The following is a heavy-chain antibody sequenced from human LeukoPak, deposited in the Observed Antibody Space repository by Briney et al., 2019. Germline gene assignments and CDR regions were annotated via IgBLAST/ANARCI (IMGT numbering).Heavy chain of an antibody. V-gene: IGHV3-23*01. J-gene: IGHJ3*02. D-gene: IGHD6-13*01. CDR1: GGSFSGYY. Sequence: ETLSLTCAVYGGSFSGYYWSWVCQAPGKGLEWVSAISGSGGSTYYADSVKGRFTISRDNSKNTLYLQMNSLRAEDTAVYYCAKDRSIPAGDDAFDIWGQGTMVTVSS. CDR3: AKDRSIPAGDDAFDI. CDR2: ISGSGGST.